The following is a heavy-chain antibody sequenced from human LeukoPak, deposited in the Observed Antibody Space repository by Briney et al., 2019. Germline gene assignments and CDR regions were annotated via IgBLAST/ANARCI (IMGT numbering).Heavy chain of an antibody. V-gene: IGHV3-9*01. CDR1: GFTFDNYA. D-gene: IGHD4/OR15-4a*01. Sequence: PGGSLRLSCAASGFTFDNYAIHWVRQAPGKGLEWVSGISWNSDSIGYADSVKGRFTISRDNAKNTLYLQMNSLRVEDTAVYFCARDPGALLYFFDSWGQGTLVTVSS. J-gene: IGHJ4*02. CDR2: ISWNSDSI. CDR3: ARDPGALLYFFDS.